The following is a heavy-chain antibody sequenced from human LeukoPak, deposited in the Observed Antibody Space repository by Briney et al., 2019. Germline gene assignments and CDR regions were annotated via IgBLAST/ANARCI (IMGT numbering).Heavy chain of an antibody. CDR3: ARVGMSGSYYYYYYYYMDV. J-gene: IGHJ6*03. D-gene: IGHD1-26*01. Sequence: ASVKVSCKASGYTFTSYYMHWVRQAPGQGLEWMGIINPSGGSTSYAQKFQGRDTMTRDMSTSTVYMELSSLRSEDTAVYYCARVGMSGSYYYYYYYYMDVWGKGTTVTVSS. CDR2: INPSGGST. V-gene: IGHV1-46*01. CDR1: GYTFTSYY.